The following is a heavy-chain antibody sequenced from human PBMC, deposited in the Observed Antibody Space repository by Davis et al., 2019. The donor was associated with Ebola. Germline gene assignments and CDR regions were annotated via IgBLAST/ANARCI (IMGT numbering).Heavy chain of an antibody. J-gene: IGHJ4*02. CDR3: ARDPSSYDSAGWGF. CDR1: GFTISSSY. CDR2: LYNAGAS. V-gene: IGHV3-53*01. Sequence: PGGSLRLSCAASGFTISSSYMSWVRRAPGEGLEWVSSLYNAGASYYADFVKGRFTVTRDASKNTLYLQMNSLRAEDTAVYYCARDPSSYDSAGWGFWGQGTLVTVSS. D-gene: IGHD3-22*01.